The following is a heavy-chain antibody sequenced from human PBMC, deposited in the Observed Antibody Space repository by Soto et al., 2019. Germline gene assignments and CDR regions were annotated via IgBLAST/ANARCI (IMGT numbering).Heavy chain of an antibody. D-gene: IGHD2-2*01. Sequence: GGSLRLSCAASGFTFSTAWMSWVRQAPGKGLEWIGRITSKTEGQRTDYAASVTGRFTISRDDSKDTLYLHMSSLTTEDTAMYYCRWALDCRGSGCIDYWGPGTLVTVSS. CDR2: ITSKTEGQRT. V-gene: IGHV3-15*01. J-gene: IGHJ4*02. CDR1: GFTFSTAW. CDR3: RWALDCRGSGCIDY.